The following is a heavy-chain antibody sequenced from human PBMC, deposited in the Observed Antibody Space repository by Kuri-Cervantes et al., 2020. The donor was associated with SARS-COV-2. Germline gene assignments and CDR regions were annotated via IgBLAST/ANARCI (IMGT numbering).Heavy chain of an antibody. Sequence: SETLSLTCTVSGGSISSSSYYWGWIRQPPGKGLEWIGSIYYSGSTYYNPSLKSRVTISVDTSKNQFSLKLSSVTAADTAVYYCARSPWTSYIFDYWGLGNLVTVSS. D-gene: IGHD3-10*01. J-gene: IGHJ4*02. CDR2: IYYSGST. CDR1: GGSISSSSYY. CDR3: ARSPWTSYIFDY. V-gene: IGHV4-39*07.